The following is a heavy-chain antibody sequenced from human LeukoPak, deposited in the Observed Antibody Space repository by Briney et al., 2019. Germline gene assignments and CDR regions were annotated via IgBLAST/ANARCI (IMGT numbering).Heavy chain of an antibody. J-gene: IGHJ5*02. CDR1: GFTFNIYE. CDR3: AKDYSKTSYYGSGTYYRPNWFDP. Sequence: TGGSLRLSCAASGFTFNIYEMNWVRQAPGKGLEWVSYITSSRSSIYYADSVKGRFTISRDNSKNTLYLQMNSLRAEDTAVYYCAKDYSKTSYYGSGTYYRPNWFDPWGQGTLVTVSS. V-gene: IGHV3-48*03. D-gene: IGHD3-10*01. CDR2: ITSSRSSI.